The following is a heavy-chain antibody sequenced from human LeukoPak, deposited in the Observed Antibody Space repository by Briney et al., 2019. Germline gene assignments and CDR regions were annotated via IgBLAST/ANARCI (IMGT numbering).Heavy chain of an antibody. V-gene: IGHV4-59*12. D-gene: IGHD3-10*01. Sequence: SETLSLTCTVSGGSISSYYWSWIRQPPGKGLEWIGYIYYSGSTNYNPSLKSRVTISVDTSKNQFSLKLSSVTAADTAVYYCARDRYMVRGIMDVWGKGTTVTISS. CDR3: ARDRYMVRGIMDV. CDR1: GGSISSYY. J-gene: IGHJ6*03. CDR2: IYYSGST.